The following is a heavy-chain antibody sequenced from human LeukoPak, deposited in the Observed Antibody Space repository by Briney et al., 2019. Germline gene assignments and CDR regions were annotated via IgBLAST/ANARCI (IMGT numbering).Heavy chain of an antibody. J-gene: IGHJ6*04. CDR2: IKQDGSEK. CDR3: ARVQRGDIVVGRVYYYYCMDV. D-gene: IGHD2-15*01. Sequence: GGSLRLSCAASGFTFSSYWMSWVRQAPGKGLEWVANIKQDGSEKYYVDSVKGRFTISRDNAKNSLYLQMNSLRAEDTAVYYCARVQRGDIVVGRVYYYYCMDVWGKGTTVTVSS. CDR1: GFTFSSYW. V-gene: IGHV3-7*01.